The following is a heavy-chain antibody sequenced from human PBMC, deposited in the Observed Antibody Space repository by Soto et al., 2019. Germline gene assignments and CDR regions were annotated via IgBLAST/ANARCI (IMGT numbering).Heavy chain of an antibody. D-gene: IGHD3-22*01. CDR1: GGTFSRHA. J-gene: IGHJ4*02. CDR3: ARGWGYDSNDYYYAY. V-gene: IGHV1-69*01. Sequence: QVQLVQSGAEVRKPGSSVNVSCKASGGTFSRHAISWVRHAPGQGLEWMGGIIPIFGTANHAQKFQGRVTIIADESTSTVYMELSSLRAEDTARYYCARGWGYDSNDYYYAYWGQGTLVIVSS. CDR2: IIPIFGTA.